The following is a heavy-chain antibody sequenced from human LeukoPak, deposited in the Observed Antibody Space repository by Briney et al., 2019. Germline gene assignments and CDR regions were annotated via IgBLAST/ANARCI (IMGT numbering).Heavy chain of an antibody. CDR3: AQGCCGSCYRVHY. J-gene: IGHJ4*02. V-gene: IGHV3-23*01. Sequence: GGSLRLSCAASGFTFSIHAMSWVRQAPGKGLEWVSAIGDSGGSTFYADSAKGRFTISRDNSKNTLYLQMNSLRAEDTAVYYCAQGCCGSCYRVHYWGQGTLVTVSS. CDR1: GFTFSIHA. D-gene: IGHD2-15*01. CDR2: IGDSGGST.